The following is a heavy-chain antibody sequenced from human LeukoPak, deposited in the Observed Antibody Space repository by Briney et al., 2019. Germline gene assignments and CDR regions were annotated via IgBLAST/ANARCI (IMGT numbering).Heavy chain of an antibody. J-gene: IGHJ4*02. CDR3: ARDSLSMVKGRYFDY. D-gene: IGHD5-18*01. Sequence: GASVKVSCKASGGTFSSYAISWVRQAPGQGLEWMGRIIPILGIANYAQKFQGRVTITADKSTSTAYMELSSLRSEDTAVYYCARDSLSMVKGRYFDYWGQGTLVTVSS. CDR2: IIPILGIA. CDR1: GGTFSSYA. V-gene: IGHV1-69*04.